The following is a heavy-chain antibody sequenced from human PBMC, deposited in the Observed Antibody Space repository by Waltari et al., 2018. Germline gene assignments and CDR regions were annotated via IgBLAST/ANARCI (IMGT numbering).Heavy chain of an antibody. CDR3: ASDSSGSLDAGAFDI. CDR1: GGTFSSYA. V-gene: IGHV1-69*12. D-gene: IGHD3-22*01. Sequence: QVQLVQSGAAVKKPGSSVTVSCKASGGTFSSYAISWVRQAPGQGLEWMGGIIPIFGTANYAQKFQGRVTITADESTSTAYMELSSLRSEDTAVYYCASDSSGSLDAGAFDIWGQGTMVTVSS. CDR2: IIPIFGTA. J-gene: IGHJ3*02.